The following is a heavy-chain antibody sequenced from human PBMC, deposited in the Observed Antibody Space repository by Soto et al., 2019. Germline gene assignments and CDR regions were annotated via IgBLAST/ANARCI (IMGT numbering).Heavy chain of an antibody. D-gene: IGHD3-22*01. CDR2: IYSGGST. V-gene: IGHV3-53*01. Sequence: EVQLVESGGGLIQPGGYLRLSCAASGITVNSNYMSWVRQAPGKGLEWVSVIYSGGSTYYADSVKGRFTISRDNSKNTLYLQMNSLRAEDTAVYYCARDRVESGYPEYFQHWGQGTLVTVSS. CDR1: GITVNSNY. CDR3: ARDRVESGYPEYFQH. J-gene: IGHJ1*01.